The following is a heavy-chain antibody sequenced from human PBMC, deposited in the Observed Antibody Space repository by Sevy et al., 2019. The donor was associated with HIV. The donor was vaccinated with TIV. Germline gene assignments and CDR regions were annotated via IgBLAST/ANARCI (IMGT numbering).Heavy chain of an antibody. CDR3: AKDINRGCDGINCYPYYYYFYGLDV. Sequence: GGSLRLSCAASGFPFNDHALHWVRQVPGKGLEWVSGISWNSRNVGYADFVKGRFTISRGNANHFPYLEMNSLRPEDTAFYYCAKDINRGCDGINCYPYYYYFYGLDVWGQGTTVTVSS. CDR2: ISWNSRNV. J-gene: IGHJ6*02. V-gene: IGHV3-9*01. CDR1: GFPFNDHA. D-gene: IGHD2-21*01.